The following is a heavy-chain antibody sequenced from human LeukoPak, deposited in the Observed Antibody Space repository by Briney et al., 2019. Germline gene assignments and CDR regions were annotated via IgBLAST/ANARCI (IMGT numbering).Heavy chain of an antibody. Sequence: GGSLRLSCAASGFTFSSYWMNWARQAPGKGLEWVASINHNGNVNYYVDSVKGRFSISRDNAKNSLYLQMSNLRAEDTAVYFCARGGGLDVWGQGATVTVSS. CDR2: INHNGNVN. CDR3: ARGGGLDV. D-gene: IGHD3-16*01. V-gene: IGHV3-7*03. CDR1: GFTFSSYW. J-gene: IGHJ6*02.